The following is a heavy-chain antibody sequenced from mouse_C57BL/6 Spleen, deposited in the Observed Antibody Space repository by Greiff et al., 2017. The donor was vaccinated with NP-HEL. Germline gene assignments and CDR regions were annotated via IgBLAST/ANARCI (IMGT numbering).Heavy chain of an antibody. Sequence: QVQLQQPGAELVMPGASVKLSCKASGYTFTSYWMHWVKQRPGQGLEWIGEIDPSDSYPNYNQKFKGKSTLTVDKSSSTAYMQLGGVTSEDSAGYYCARKGLKKGNAMDYWGQGTSVTVSS. J-gene: IGHJ4*01. V-gene: IGHV1-69*01. CDR2: IDPSDSYP. D-gene: IGHD3-1*01. CDR1: GYTFTSYW. CDR3: ARKGLKKGNAMDY.